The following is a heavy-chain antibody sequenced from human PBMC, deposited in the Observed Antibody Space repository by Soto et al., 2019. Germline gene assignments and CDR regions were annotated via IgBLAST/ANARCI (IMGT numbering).Heavy chain of an antibody. CDR2: IYWDDDK. V-gene: IGHV2-5*02. J-gene: IGHJ4*02. CDR3: AHLTTGGFYFDY. CDR1: GFSLRNSGVG. D-gene: IGHD4-17*01. Sequence: QITLKESGPTLVKPTQTLTLTCTFSGFSLRNSGVGVGWIRQPPGKALEWLALIYWDDDKRYSPSLKIRLTNTKDTSKNQVVLTMTNMDPVDTATYYCAHLTTGGFYFDYWGQGTLVTVSS.